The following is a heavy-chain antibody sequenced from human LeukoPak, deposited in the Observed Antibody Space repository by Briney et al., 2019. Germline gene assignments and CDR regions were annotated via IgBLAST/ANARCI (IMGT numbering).Heavy chain of an antibody. D-gene: IGHD6-19*01. CDR1: GFTFSNAW. CDR2: IKSKTDGGTT. Sequence: GGSLRLSCVASGFTFSNAWMIWVRQAPGKALEWVGRIKSKTDGGTTDYAAPVKGRFTISRDDSKNTPYLQMNSLKTEDTAVYYCTAYRIAVAGTVDYWGQGPLVTVSS. CDR3: TAYRIAVAGTVDY. J-gene: IGHJ4*02. V-gene: IGHV3-15*01.